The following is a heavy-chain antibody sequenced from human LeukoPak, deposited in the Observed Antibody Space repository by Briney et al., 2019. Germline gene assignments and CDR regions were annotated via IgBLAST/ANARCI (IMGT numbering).Heavy chain of an antibody. D-gene: IGHD6-19*01. CDR3: ARPYSSGWDNWFDP. J-gene: IGHJ5*02. CDR1: GFTFSSYS. CDR2: IRGSGGST. V-gene: IGHV3-21*01. Sequence: PGGSLRLSCAASGFTFSSYSMNWVRQAPGKGLEWVSAIRGSGGSTYYADSVKGRFTISRDNAKNSLYLQMNSLRAEDTAVYYCARPYSSGWDNWFDPWGQGTLVTVSS.